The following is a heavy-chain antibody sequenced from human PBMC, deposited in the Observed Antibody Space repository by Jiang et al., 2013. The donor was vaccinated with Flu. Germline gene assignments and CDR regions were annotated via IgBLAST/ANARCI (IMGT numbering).Heavy chain of an antibody. D-gene: IGHD3-10*01. CDR1: GGSRRQEWLL. V-gene: IGHV4-39*01. CDR3: ARHGIGAFGTDVNDGFDI. J-gene: IGHJ3*02. CDR2: VYYAENT. Sequence: GPGLVKTSETLSLTCSVSGGSRRQEWLLLGLGPPAPREGLEWVGTVYYAENTYYNPSLKSRVTVSVDTSETQFSLHLRSVTRPQDTAVYYCARHGIGAFGTDVNDGFDIWGQGTLVVVS.